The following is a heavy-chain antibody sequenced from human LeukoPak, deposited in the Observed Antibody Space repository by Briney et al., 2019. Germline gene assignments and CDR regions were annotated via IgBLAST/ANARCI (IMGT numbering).Heavy chain of an antibody. Sequence: SQTLSLTCTVSGGAISSDNYYWTWIRQHPEEGLEWIGYIHYSGITYYNPSLQSRVTISVDPSQNHFYLQLTSVPAADTAVYYWAKYTSLSRHWFDPCGQGTLVTVSS. V-gene: IGHV4-31*03. J-gene: IGHJ5*01. CDR2: IHYSGIT. D-gene: IGHD6-6*01. CDR3: AKYTSLSRHWFDP. CDR1: GGAISSDNYY.